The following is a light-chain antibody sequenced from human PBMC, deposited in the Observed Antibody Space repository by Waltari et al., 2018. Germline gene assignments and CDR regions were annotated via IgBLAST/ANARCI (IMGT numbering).Light chain of an antibody. V-gene: IGLV2-8*01. J-gene: IGLJ1*01. Sequence: QSALTQPPAASGSPGQSVTISCTGTSRDVGGYNNVSWYQQPPGKAPKLMIYEVSKRPSGVPDRFSGSKSGNTASLTVSGLQAEDEADYYCSSYAGSNNYVFGTGTKVTVL. CDR3: SSYAGSNNYV. CDR1: SRDVGGYNN. CDR2: EVS.